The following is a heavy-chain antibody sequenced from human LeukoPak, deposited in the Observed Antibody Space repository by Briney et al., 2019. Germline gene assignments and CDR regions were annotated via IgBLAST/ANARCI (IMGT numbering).Heavy chain of an antibody. J-gene: IGHJ3*02. CDR1: GSTFTSYW. Sequence: GGSLKISCQGSGSTFTSYWIGWVRQVPGKSLWEVGIIHPGDSDTRYSPSFQGQVTISDDKSNRTAYLQWSSLKASDTAMYYCARQRRFDAFDIWGQGTMVTVSS. CDR2: IHPGDSDT. CDR3: ARQRRFDAFDI. V-gene: IGHV5-51*01.